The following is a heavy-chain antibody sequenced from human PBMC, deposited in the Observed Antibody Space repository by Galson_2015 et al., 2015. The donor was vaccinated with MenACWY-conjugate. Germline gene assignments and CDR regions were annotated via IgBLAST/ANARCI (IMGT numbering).Heavy chain of an antibody. D-gene: IGHD3-16*01. V-gene: IGHV3-66*02. J-gene: IGHJ4*02. Sequence: SLRLSCAVSGFTVSSDYMSWVRQAPGKGLEWVSVIYSGGSTYYADSVKGRFTISRDSSKNTLYLQMNSLRPEDTAVFYCARGGGGRFDYWGQEALVTVSS. CDR1: GFTVSSDY. CDR2: IYSGGST. CDR3: ARGGGGRFDY.